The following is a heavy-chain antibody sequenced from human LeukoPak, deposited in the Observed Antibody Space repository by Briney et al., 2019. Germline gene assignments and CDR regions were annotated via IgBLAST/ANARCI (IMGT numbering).Heavy chain of an antibody. Sequence: PGGSLRLSCAASGFTFTNYWMHWVRQAPGKGLVWVSHINTDGRSTNYADSVKGRFTISRDNAKNTLYLKMNSLRAEDTAVYYCARDPGAYFDYWGQGTLVTVSS. CDR2: INTDGRST. D-gene: IGHD3-16*01. CDR3: ARDPGAYFDY. V-gene: IGHV3-74*01. J-gene: IGHJ4*02. CDR1: GFTFTNYW.